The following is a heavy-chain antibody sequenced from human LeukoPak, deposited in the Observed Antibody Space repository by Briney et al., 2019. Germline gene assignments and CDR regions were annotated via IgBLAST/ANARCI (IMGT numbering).Heavy chain of an antibody. Sequence: GASVKVSCKASGGTFSSYAISWVRQAPGQGLEWMGGIIPIFGTANYAQKFQGRVTITADESTSTAYMELSSVTAADTAVYYCARDHGPYGDSAVGAFDIWGQGTVVTVSS. CDR1: GGTFSSYA. CDR2: IIPIFGTA. CDR3: ARDHGPYGDSAVGAFDI. V-gene: IGHV1-69*13. J-gene: IGHJ3*02. D-gene: IGHD4-17*01.